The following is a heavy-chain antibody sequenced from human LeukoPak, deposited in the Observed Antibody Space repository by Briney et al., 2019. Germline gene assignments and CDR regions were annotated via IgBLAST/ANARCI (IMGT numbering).Heavy chain of an antibody. CDR2: IRSKANSYAT. CDR3: SYCSSTSCHLDY. D-gene: IGHD2-2*01. Sequence: GGSLRLSCAASGFTFSGSAMHWVRQASGKGLEWVGRIRSKANSYATAYAASVKGRFTISRDDSKNTAYLQMNSLKTEDTAVYYCSYCSSTSCHLDYWGQGTLVTASS. V-gene: IGHV3-73*01. CDR1: GFTFSGSA. J-gene: IGHJ4*02.